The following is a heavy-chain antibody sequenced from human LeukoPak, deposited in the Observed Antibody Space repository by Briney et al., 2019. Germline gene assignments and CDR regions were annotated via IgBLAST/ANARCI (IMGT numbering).Heavy chain of an antibody. Sequence: SVKVSCKASGVTFSSYAISWVRQAPGQGLEWMGRIIPILGIANYAQKFQGRVTITADKSTSTAYMELSSLRSEDTAVYYCARGISGSSYGMDVWGQGTTVTVSS. CDR2: IIPILGIA. CDR3: ARGISGSSYGMDV. V-gene: IGHV1-69*04. J-gene: IGHJ6*02. D-gene: IGHD3-22*01. CDR1: GVTFSSYA.